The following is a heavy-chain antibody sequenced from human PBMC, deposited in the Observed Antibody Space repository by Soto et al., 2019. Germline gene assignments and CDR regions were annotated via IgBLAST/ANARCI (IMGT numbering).Heavy chain of an antibody. D-gene: IGHD5-12*01. CDR2: VKSKTDGGTI. CDR3: IGTYSGSSMRFDY. J-gene: IGHJ4*02. Sequence: EVQLVESGGGLVKPGGSLRLSCAASGFTFSNAWMTWVRQAPGKGLEWVGGVKSKTDGGTIDYAAPVKDRFTISSDDSKTTLYLQMNSLKTEDTAVYYCIGTYSGSSMRFDYWGQGTLVTVSS. V-gene: IGHV3-15*01. CDR1: GFTFSNAW.